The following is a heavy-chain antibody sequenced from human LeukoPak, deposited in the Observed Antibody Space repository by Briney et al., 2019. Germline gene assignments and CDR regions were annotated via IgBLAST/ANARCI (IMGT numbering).Heavy chain of an antibody. D-gene: IGHD6-6*01. CDR2: IKQDGSDK. CDR1: GFTFGTYW. CDR3: ARDSPARSIGGIYDY. Sequence: PGGSLRLSCAASGFTFGTYWMTWVRQAPGKGLEWVANIKQDGSDKNYVDSVKGRFTISRDNAKNSLCLQMNSLRAEDTDVYYCARDSPARSIGGIYDYWGQGTLVTVSS. V-gene: IGHV3-7*04. J-gene: IGHJ4*02.